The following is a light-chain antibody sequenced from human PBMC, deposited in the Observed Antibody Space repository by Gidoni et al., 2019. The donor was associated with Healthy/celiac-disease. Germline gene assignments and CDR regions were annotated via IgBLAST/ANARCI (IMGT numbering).Light chain of an antibody. CDR2: GAS. CDR3: QYYNNNWLRT. J-gene: IGKJ1*01. Sequence: EIVMTQSPATLSVSPGERATLSCRASQSVSSNLAWYQQKPGQAPRLLIYGASTRATGIPARFSGSGSGTGFTLTISSLQSEDFAVYYCQYYNNNWLRTFGQGTKVEIK. V-gene: IGKV3-15*01. CDR1: QSVSSN.